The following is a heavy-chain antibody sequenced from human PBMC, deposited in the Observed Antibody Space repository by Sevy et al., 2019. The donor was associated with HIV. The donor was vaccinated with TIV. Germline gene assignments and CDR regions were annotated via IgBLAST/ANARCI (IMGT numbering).Heavy chain of an antibody. Sequence: GVSLRLSCVGSGFGFSSDAMSWVRQAPGKGLQWVATVSASGGSTYYADSVRGRFSITRDNSKNTLYVKMNSLRAEDTAVYYCARVGGGGYYDPWSGYLEFDPWGQGTLVTVSS. CDR1: GFGFSSDA. D-gene: IGHD3-3*01. J-gene: IGHJ5*02. CDR3: ARVGGGGYYDPWSGYLEFDP. V-gene: IGHV3-23*01. CDR2: VSASGGST.